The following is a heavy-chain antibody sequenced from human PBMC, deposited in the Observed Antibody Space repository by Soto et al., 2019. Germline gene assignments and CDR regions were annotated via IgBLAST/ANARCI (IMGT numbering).Heavy chain of an antibody. CDR2: INAGNGNT. J-gene: IGHJ4*02. V-gene: IGHV1-3*01. CDR3: ARGLNGYLHYFDY. Sequence: ASVQISCQASGYTFNSYDLHWVRKATGQRLEWMGWINAGNGNTKYSQKFQGRVTITRDTSASTAYMELRSLRSEDTAVYYCARGLNGYLHYFDYWGQGTPVTVSS. D-gene: IGHD5-18*01. CDR1: GYTFNSYD.